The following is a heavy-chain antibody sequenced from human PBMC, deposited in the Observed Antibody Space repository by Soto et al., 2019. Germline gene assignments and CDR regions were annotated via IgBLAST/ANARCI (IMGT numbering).Heavy chain of an antibody. CDR3: ARHDCISSSCYYYYYYGMDV. Sequence: QVQLVQSGADVKKPGSSVKVSCKASGGTFSSYAISWVRQAPGQGLEWMGGIIPIFGTVNYAQKFQGRVTITADESTSTAYMELSSLRSEDTAVYYCARHDCISSSCYYYYYYGMDVWGQGTTVTVSS. V-gene: IGHV1-69*12. J-gene: IGHJ6*02. CDR1: GGTFSSYA. CDR2: IIPIFGTV. D-gene: IGHD2-2*01.